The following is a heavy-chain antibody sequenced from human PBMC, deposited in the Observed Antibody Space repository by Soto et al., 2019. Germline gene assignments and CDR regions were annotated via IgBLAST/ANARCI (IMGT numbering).Heavy chain of an antibody. CDR2: IWYDGSNK. V-gene: IGHV3-33*01. J-gene: IGHJ3*02. CDR1: GFTFSSYG. Sequence: QVQLVESGGGVVQRGGSLRLSCAASGFTFSSYGMHWVRQAPGKGLEWVAVIWYDGSNKYYADSVKGRYTISRDDSKXXXXXXXXXXXXXXXXXXXXXXXXXXXXXXXXXFDIWGQGTSVTVSS. CDR3: XXXXXXXXXXXXXFDI.